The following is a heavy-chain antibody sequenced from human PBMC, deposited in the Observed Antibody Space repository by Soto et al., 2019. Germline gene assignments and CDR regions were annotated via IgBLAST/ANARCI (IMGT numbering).Heavy chain of an antibody. CDR2: VFYSGNT. CDR1: GGSITSSGYY. CDR3: ARHYGAFDP. D-gene: IGHD4-17*01. Sequence: QLQLQESGPGLVKPSETLSLTSSVSGGSITSSGYYWGWIRQPPGKGLEWIGSVFYSGNTYHNPSLKSRVTTSVDTSKNQFSLKLSSVTAADTAVYYCARHYGAFDPWGQGTLVTVSS. J-gene: IGHJ5*02. V-gene: IGHV4-39*01.